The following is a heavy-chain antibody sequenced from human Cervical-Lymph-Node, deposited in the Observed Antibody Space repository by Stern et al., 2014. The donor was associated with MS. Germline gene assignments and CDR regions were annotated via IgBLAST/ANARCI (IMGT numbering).Heavy chain of an antibody. V-gene: IGHV1-8*01. CDR3: ARRKTGWTGTTLFDVFDT. CDR2: INPNRGAT. J-gene: IGHJ3*02. CDR1: GYPFTGYD. D-gene: IGHD1/OR15-1a*01. Sequence: VQLLESGAEVKKPGASVRVACKASGYPFTGYDITWVRQATGQGLEWMGWINPNRGATGNAQKFQGRVSMARDTSIDTIYMELNSLTSEDTGVYYCARRKTGWTGTTLFDVFDTWGQGTVVTVSS.